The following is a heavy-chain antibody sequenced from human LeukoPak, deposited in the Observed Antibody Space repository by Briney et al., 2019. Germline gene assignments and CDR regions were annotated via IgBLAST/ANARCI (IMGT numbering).Heavy chain of an antibody. CDR3: ARDKYSSSFFDP. CDR1: GGSISSYY. D-gene: IGHD6-13*01. Sequence: PSETLSLTCTVSGGSISSYYWSWIRQPPGKGLEWIGYIYYSGSTNYNPSLKSRVTTSVDTSKNQFSLKLSSVTAADTAVYYCARDKYSSSFFDPWGQGTLVTVS. V-gene: IGHV4-59*01. CDR2: IYYSGST. J-gene: IGHJ5*02.